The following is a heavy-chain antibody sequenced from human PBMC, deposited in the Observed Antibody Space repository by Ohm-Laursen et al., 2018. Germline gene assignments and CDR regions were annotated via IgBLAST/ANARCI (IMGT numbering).Heavy chain of an antibody. V-gene: IGHV3-7*01. Sequence: SLRLSCAASGFSFSSYWMNWVRQAPGKGLEWMANIKEDGSEKNYVDSVKGRFTISRDNGKNSLYLQMNSLRAEDTAVYYCVKDAGGTYDYWGQGTLVTVSS. CDR1: GFSFSSYW. J-gene: IGHJ4*02. CDR3: VKDAGGTYDY. CDR2: IKEDGSEK.